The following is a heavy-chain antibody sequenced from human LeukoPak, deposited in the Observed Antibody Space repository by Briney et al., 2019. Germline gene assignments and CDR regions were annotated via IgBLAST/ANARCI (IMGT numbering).Heavy chain of an antibody. J-gene: IGHJ4*02. CDR2: IIPILGIA. V-gene: IGHV1-69*04. CDR3: ARDSVEMATITLDY. Sequence: GASVKVSFKASGGTFSSYAISWVRQAPGQGLEWMGRIIPILGIANYAQKFQGRVTITADKSTSTAYMELSSLRSEDTAVYYCARDSVEMATITLDYWGQGTLVTVSS. D-gene: IGHD5-24*01. CDR1: GGTFSSYA.